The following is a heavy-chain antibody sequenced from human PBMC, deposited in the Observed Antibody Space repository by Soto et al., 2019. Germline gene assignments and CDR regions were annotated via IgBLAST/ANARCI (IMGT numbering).Heavy chain of an antibody. J-gene: IGHJ6*02. D-gene: IGHD2-15*01. CDR2: IIPIFGTA. CDR3: ARESVVVAATRDYYYGMDV. V-gene: IGHV1-69*13. CDR1: GGTFSSYA. Sequence: SVKVSCKASGGTFSSYAISWVRQAPGQGLEWMGGIIPIFGTANYAQKFQGRVTITADESTCTAYMELSSLRSEDTAVYYCARESVVVAATRDYYYGMDVWGQGTTVTVSS.